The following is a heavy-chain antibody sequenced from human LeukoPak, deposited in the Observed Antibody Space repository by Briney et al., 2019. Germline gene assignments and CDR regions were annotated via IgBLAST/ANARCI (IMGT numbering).Heavy chain of an antibody. D-gene: IGHD6-13*01. V-gene: IGHV3-7*01. Sequence: GGLRLSCAVSGFSVSGYWMTWVRQAPGKGLEWVANIKQDGSEKNYVDSVKGRFTISRDDAENSLFLQMNSLRVEDTAVYYCAREWQGGIAAAGTRIEGDYWGQGTLVAVSS. CDR3: AREWQGGIAAAGTRIEGDY. CDR2: IKQDGSEK. J-gene: IGHJ4*02. CDR1: GFSVSGYW.